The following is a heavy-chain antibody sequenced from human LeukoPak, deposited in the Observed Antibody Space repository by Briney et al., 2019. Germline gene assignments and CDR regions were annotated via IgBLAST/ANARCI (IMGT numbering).Heavy chain of an antibody. CDR3: ARTTTVTTGDY. V-gene: IGHV3-48*03. CDR1: GLTFSSYE. Sequence: GGSLRLSCAASGLTFSSYEMNWVRQAPGKGREWVSYISSSGSTINYADSVKGRFTISRDNTKNSLYLQMNSLRAEDTAVYYCARTTTVTTGDYWGQGTLVTVSS. D-gene: IGHD4-11*01. CDR2: ISSSGSTI. J-gene: IGHJ4*02.